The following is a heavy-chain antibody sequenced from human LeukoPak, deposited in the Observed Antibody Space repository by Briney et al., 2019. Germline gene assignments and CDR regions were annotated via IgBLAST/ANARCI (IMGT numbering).Heavy chain of an antibody. CDR3: ATDRSRSIFGVLHAFDI. CDR2: FDPEDGET. J-gene: IGHJ3*02. Sequence: ASVKVSCKVSGYTLTELSMHWVRQAPGKGLEWMGGFDPEDGETIYAQKFQGRVTMTEDTSTDTAYMELSSLRSEDTAVYYCATDRSRSIFGVLHAFDIWGQGTMVTVSS. V-gene: IGHV1-24*01. D-gene: IGHD3-3*01. CDR1: GYTLTELS.